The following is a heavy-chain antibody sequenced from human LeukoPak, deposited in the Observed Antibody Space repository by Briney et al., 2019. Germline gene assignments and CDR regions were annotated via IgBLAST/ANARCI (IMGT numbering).Heavy chain of an antibody. V-gene: IGHV1-58*02. D-gene: IGHD4-23*01. CDR3: AAVLTGGGNIYFDY. CDR2: IVVGSGNT. CDR1: GGTFSSYA. J-gene: IGHJ4*02. Sequence: SVKVSCKASGGTFSSYAISWVRQARGQRLEWIGWIVVGSGNTNYAQKFQERVTITRDMSTSTAYMELSSLRSEDTAVYYCAAVLTGGGNIYFDYWGQGTLVTVSS.